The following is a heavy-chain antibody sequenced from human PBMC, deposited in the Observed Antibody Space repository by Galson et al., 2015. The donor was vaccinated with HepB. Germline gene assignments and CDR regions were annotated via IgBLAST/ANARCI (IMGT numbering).Heavy chain of an antibody. CDR1: GFTFSSYS. D-gene: IGHD3-3*01. V-gene: IGHV3-21*01. CDR3: ARAGDDFWSGYSRRPDAFDI. Sequence: SLRLSCAASGFTFSSYSMNWVRQAPGKGLEWVSSISSSSSYIYYADSVKGRFTVSRDNAKNSLYLQMNSLRAEDTAVYYCARAGDDFWSGYSRRPDAFDIWGQGTMVTVSS. CDR2: ISSSSSYI. J-gene: IGHJ3*02.